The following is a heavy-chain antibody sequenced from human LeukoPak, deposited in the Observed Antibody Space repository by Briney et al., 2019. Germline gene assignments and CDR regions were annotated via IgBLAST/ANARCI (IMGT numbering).Heavy chain of an antibody. Sequence: GGSLRLSCAASGFTFSSYSMNWVRQAPGKGLEWVSYISSSSSTIYYADSVKGRFTISRDNAKNSLYLQMNSLRAEDTAAYYCARGGLLWFGEAPGAFDIWGQGTMVTVSS. CDR1: GFTFSSYS. CDR2: ISSSSSTI. V-gene: IGHV3-48*01. J-gene: IGHJ3*02. CDR3: ARGGLLWFGEAPGAFDI. D-gene: IGHD3-10*01.